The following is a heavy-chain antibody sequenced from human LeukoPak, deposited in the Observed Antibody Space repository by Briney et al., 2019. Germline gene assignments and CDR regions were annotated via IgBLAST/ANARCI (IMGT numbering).Heavy chain of an antibody. V-gene: IGHV4-61*08. CDR1: GGSISSGGYY. CDR3: ARGRDYYDSSGPIDY. Sequence: SETLSLTCTVSGGSISSGGYYWSWIRQPPGKGLEWIGYTYYSGSTNYNPSLKSRVTISVDTSKNQFSLKLSSVTAADTAVYYCARGRDYYDSSGPIDYWGQGTLVTVSS. CDR2: TYYSGST. D-gene: IGHD3-22*01. J-gene: IGHJ4*02.